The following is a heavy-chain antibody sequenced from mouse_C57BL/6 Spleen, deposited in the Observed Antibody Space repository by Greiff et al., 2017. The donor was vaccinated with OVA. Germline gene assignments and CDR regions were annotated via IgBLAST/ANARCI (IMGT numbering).Heavy chain of an antibody. CDR2: INPNNGGT. CDR1: GYTFTDYY. D-gene: IGHD1-1*01. Sequence: EVQLQQSGPELVKPGASVKISCKASGYTFTDYYMNWVKQSHGKSLEWIGDINPNNGGTSYNQQFKGKATLTVDKSSSTAYMELRSLTSEDSAVYYCAREVPYGSSPYWYFDVWGTGTTVTVSS. J-gene: IGHJ1*03. CDR3: AREVPYGSSPYWYFDV. V-gene: IGHV1-26*01.